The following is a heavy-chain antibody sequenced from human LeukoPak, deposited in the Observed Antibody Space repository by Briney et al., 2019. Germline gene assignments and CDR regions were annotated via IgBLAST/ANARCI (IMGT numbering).Heavy chain of an antibody. V-gene: IGHV4-39*01. CDR1: GDSFSRNTYS. D-gene: IGHD1-26*01. CDR2: IYYTGRT. J-gene: IGHJ3*02. CDR3: ARRGSMGGSFVGAFDI. Sequence: SETLSLTCTVSGDSFSRNTYSWGWVRQPPGKGLEWIGSIYYTGRTFYNPSLKSRVTISVDTSKNQFSLKLSSVTAADTAVYYCARRGSMGGSFVGAFDIWGQGTMVTVSS.